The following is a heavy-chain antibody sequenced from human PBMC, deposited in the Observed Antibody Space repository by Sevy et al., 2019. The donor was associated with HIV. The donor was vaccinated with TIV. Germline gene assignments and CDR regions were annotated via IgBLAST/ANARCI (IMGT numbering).Heavy chain of an antibody. CDR1: GFTFSNAW. J-gene: IGHJ6*02. CDR2: IKSKTDGGAT. CDR3: TTGITWGGYSYGRYYYGMDV. V-gene: IGHV3-15*07. D-gene: IGHD5-18*01. Sequence: GGSLRLSCAASGFTFSNAWMNWVRQAPGKGLEWVGRIKSKTDGGATDYAAPVKGRFSISRDDSKNTLHLQMNSLKTEDTAVYYCTTGITWGGYSYGRYYYGMDVWGQGTTVTVSS.